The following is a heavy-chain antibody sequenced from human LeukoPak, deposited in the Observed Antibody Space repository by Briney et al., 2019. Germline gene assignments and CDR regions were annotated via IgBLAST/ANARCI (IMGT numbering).Heavy chain of an antibody. CDR3: AKDSASGVETAMVPEDFDY. CDR1: GFTFSSYA. V-gene: IGHV3-23*01. Sequence: GGSLRLSCAASGFTFSSYAMSWVRQAPGKGLEWVSAISGSGGSTYYADSVKGRFTISRDNSKNTLYLQMNSLRAEDTAVYYCAKDSASGVETAMVPEDFDYWGQGTLVTVPS. J-gene: IGHJ4*02. D-gene: IGHD5-18*01. CDR2: ISGSGGST.